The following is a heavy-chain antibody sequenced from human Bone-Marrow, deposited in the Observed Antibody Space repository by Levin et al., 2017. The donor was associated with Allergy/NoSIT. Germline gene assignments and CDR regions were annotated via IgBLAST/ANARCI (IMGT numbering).Heavy chain of an antibody. CDR2: IHNDGTNT. D-gene: IGHD5-18*01. Sequence: GESLKISCAASGFTFSSYWMHWVRQGPGKRLVWVSRIHNDGTNTVYADSVKGRFTISRDNAKNTLYLQMNSLRTEDTAVYYCVRSSGHTYGTFDCWGQGTLVTVSS. CDR3: VRSSGHTYGTFDC. CDR1: GFTFSSYW. J-gene: IGHJ4*02. V-gene: IGHV3-74*01.